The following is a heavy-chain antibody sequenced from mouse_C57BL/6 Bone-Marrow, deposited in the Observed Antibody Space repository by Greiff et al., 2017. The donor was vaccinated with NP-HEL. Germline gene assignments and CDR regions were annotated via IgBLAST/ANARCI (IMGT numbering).Heavy chain of an antibody. CDR3: ARVSGNFAWFAY. CDR1: GFTFTDYY. Sequence: EVQRVESGGGLVQPGGSLSLSCAASGFTFTDYYMSWVRQPPGKALEWLGFIRNKANGYTTEYSASVKGRFTISRDNSQSILYLQMNALRAEDSAAYYCARVSGNFAWFAYWGQGTLVTVSA. D-gene: IGHD2-1*01. J-gene: IGHJ3*01. V-gene: IGHV7-3*01. CDR2: IRNKANGYTT.